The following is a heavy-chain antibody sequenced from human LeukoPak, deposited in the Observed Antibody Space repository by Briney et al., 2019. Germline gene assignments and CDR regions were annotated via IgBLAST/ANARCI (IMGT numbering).Heavy chain of an antibody. CDR3: AKEETPYGDWGY. CDR2: ISYDGSNK. D-gene: IGHD4-17*01. V-gene: IGHV3-30*18. CDR1: GFTFSSYW. J-gene: IGHJ4*02. Sequence: GGSLRLSCAASGFTFSSYWMSWVRQAPGKGLEWVAVISYDGSNKYYADSVKGRFTISRDNSKNTLYLQMNSLRAEDTAVYYCAKEETPYGDWGYWGQGTLVTVSS.